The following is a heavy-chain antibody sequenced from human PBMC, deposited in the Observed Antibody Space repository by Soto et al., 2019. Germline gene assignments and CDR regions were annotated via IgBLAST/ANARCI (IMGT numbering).Heavy chain of an antibody. V-gene: IGHV3-23*05. CDR2: ITNSGDDA. J-gene: IGHJ5*02. Sequence: EVQLLESGGDLVQPGGSLRLSCVGSGFTFSSYAMTWVRQAPGRGLECVSVITNSGDDAHYISSVKGPFTNSRDNSKNALFLHMVSPRADETAVYYCAKGTAPWCSGVSCSACDRWGQGKLVTVSS. CDR1: GFTFSSYA. D-gene: IGHD2-15*01. CDR3: AKGTAPWCSGVSCSACDR.